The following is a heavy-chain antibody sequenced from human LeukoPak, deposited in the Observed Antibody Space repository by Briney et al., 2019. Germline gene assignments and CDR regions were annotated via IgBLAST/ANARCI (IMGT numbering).Heavy chain of an antibody. Sequence: PSETLSLICAVYGGSFSDYFWSWLREPPGKGLEWIGEISHSGSTTYNPSLTSRVTISGDTSKKQFSLKLRSVTAADTAVYYCVTYYHGSSAPKRTYWGQAILVTASS. J-gene: IGHJ4*02. CDR3: VTYYHGSSAPKRTY. V-gene: IGHV4-34*01. D-gene: IGHD3-22*01. CDR2: ISHSGST. CDR1: GGSFSDYF.